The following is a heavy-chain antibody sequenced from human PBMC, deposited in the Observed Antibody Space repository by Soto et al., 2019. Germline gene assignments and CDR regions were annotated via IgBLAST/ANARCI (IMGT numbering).Heavy chain of an antibody. J-gene: IGHJ4*02. D-gene: IGHD3-22*01. CDR2: IGYDGSNK. CDR1: GFTFSSYG. V-gene: IGHV3-33*01. Sequence: GGSLRLSCAASGFTFSSYGMHWVRQAPGKGLEWVAVIGYDGSNKYYADSVKGRFTISRDNSKNTLYLQMNSLRAEDTAVYYCAREMYYYDSSGYCLGYWGQGTLVTVSS. CDR3: AREMYYYDSSGYCLGY.